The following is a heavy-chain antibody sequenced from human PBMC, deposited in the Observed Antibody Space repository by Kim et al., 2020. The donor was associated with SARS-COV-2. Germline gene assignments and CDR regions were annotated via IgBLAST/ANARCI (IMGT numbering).Heavy chain of an antibody. Sequence: SETLSLTCAVYGGSLNDYYWSWIRQPPGKGLEWIGEIIHRGSTNYNTSLNSRVTISLDTSKNQFSLILRSVTAADTAVYYCARGLIGSGVSSYDYGLDVWGLGTTVTVSS. CDR2: IIHRGST. CDR3: ARGLIGSGVSSYDYGLDV. D-gene: IGHD3-3*01. CDR1: GGSLNDYY. V-gene: IGHV4-34*01. J-gene: IGHJ6*02.